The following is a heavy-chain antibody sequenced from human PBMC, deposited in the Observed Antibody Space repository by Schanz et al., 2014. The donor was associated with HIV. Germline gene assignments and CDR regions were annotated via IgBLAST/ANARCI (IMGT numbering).Heavy chain of an antibody. D-gene: IGHD3-9*01. J-gene: IGHJ4*02. CDR1: GFTFSSYG. CDR2: ISHDGINK. CDR3: ARSYDILTGYYSSPFDY. V-gene: IGHV3-30*03. Sequence: QVQLVESGGGVVQPWRSLRLSCAASGFTFSSYGFHWVRQAPGKGLEWVAVISHDGINKYYEDSVRGRFTIFRDNSKNTLYLQMDSLRAEDTALYYCARSYDILTGYYSSPFDYWGQGTLVTVSS.